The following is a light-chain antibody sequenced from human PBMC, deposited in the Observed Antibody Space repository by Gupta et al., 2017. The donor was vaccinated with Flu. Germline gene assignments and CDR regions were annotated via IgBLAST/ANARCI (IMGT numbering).Light chain of an antibody. CDR1: ALPKQS. Sequence: SYDLTQPPPASVSPGQTARIICSGDALPKQSAYWYQQKPVQAPVMVIYKDSERPSGIPERFSGSISGTTVTLTISGVQAEDEADYYCQSADSSGTYVVFGGGTKLTVL. CDR2: KDS. V-gene: IGLV3-25*02. J-gene: IGLJ3*02. CDR3: QSADSSGTYVV.